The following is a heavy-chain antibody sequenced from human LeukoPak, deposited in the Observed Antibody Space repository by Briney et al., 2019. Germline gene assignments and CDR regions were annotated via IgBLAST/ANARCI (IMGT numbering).Heavy chain of an antibody. CDR1: GFTFSSYA. D-gene: IGHD6-13*01. Sequence: GGSLRLSCAASGFTFSSYAMSWVRQAPGKGLEWVSAISGSGGSTYYADSVKGRFTISRDNSKNTLYLQMNSLRAEDTAVYYCAKEPPRYSSSWYLDFDYWGQGTLVTVSP. V-gene: IGHV3-23*01. CDR3: AKEPPRYSSSWYLDFDY. CDR2: ISGSGGST. J-gene: IGHJ4*02.